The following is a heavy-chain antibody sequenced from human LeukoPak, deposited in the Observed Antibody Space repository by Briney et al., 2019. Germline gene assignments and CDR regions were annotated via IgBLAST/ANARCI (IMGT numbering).Heavy chain of an antibody. CDR3: ARAVTVTTFFDY. D-gene: IGHD4-17*01. Sequence: GASLRLSCAASGFTVSSNYMSWVRQAPGQGLEWVSVIYSGGSTYYADSVKGRFTISRDNSKNTLYLQMNSLRAEDTAVYYCARAVTVTTFFDYWGQGTLVTVSS. J-gene: IGHJ4*02. V-gene: IGHV3-53*01. CDR1: GFTVSSNY. CDR2: IYSGGST.